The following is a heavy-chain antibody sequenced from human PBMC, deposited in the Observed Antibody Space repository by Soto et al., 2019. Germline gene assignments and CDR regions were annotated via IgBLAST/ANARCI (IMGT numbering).Heavy chain of an antibody. Sequence: PSETLSLTCTVSGASVSSYFWSRLRQPPGKGLEWIGYIYNSGRTNYNPSLKSRVRISLDTSDTDFSMRLNSLTAADTAAYSCARGHSGWSSGHGWYGCDQGTTVAVSS. CDR1: GASVSSYF. V-gene: IGHV4-59*02. J-gene: IGHJ6*02. CDR3: ARGHSGWSSGHGWYG. D-gene: IGHD6-19*01. CDR2: IYNSGRT.